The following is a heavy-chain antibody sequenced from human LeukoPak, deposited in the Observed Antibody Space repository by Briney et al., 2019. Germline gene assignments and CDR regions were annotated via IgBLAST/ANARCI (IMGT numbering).Heavy chain of an antibody. D-gene: IGHD5-12*01. CDR3: ARELASGS. Sequence: GGSLRLSCAASGFTFSDYYMSWIRQAPGKGLEWVSYISSSSSYTNYADSVKGRFTISRDNAKSTLYLQMNSLRTEDTAVYYCARELASGSWGQGTLVTVSS. CDR1: GFTFSDYY. V-gene: IGHV3-11*06. J-gene: IGHJ5*02. CDR2: ISSSSSYT.